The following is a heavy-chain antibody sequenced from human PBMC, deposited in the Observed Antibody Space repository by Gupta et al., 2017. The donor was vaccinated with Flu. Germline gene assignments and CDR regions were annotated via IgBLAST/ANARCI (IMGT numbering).Heavy chain of an antibody. V-gene: IGHV1-69*06. J-gene: IGHJ3*02. CDR1: GATFSRYA. CDR2: IIPIFGTA. D-gene: IGHD3-22*01. Sequence: QVQLVQSGAEVKKPGSSVKVSCKASGATFSRYAISWVRQAPGQGLEWMGGIIPIFGTANYAPKFQGRVTITADKSTSTAYMELSSLRAEDTAVYYCASPEMRRDSSGHILALDIWGQGTMVRVSS. CDR3: ASPEMRRDSSGHILALDI.